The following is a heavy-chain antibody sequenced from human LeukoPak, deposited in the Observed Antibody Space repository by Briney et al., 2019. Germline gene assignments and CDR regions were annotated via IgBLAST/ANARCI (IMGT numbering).Heavy chain of an antibody. CDR2: IKQDGSEK. J-gene: IGHJ4*02. D-gene: IGHD1-26*01. Sequence: GGSLRLSCAASGFTFSSYWMSWVRQAPGKGLEWVTNIKQDGSEKCYVDSVKGRFTISRDNAKNSLYLQMNSLRAEDTAVYYCAREHIELSVFDYWGQGTLVTVSS. CDR1: GFTFSSYW. CDR3: AREHIELSVFDY. V-gene: IGHV3-7*01.